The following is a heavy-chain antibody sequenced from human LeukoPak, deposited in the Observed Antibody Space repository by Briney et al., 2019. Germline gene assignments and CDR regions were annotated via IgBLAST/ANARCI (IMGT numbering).Heavy chain of an antibody. D-gene: IGHD6-19*01. Sequence: GGSLRLSCAASGFTFSNYWMSWARQAPGKGLEYVSAISSNGGSTYYADSVKGRFTISRDNSKNTPYLQMSSLRAEDTAVYYCVKDASGYFDYWGQGTLVTVSS. CDR2: ISSNGGST. CDR3: VKDASGYFDY. J-gene: IGHJ4*02. CDR1: GFTFSNYW. V-gene: IGHV3-64D*06.